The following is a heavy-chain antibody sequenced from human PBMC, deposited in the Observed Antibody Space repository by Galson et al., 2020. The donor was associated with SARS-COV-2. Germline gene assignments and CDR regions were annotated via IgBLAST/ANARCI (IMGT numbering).Heavy chain of an antibody. CDR1: GFTFSDYY. Sequence: GESLKISCAASGFTFSDYYMTWIRQAQGKGLEWVSFISSDDNTIFYADSVNGRFTISRDHAKKSLYLQMNSLRAEDTAVYYCAGANYYDALGYYPRFYYDAMDVWGQGTTVTVSS. D-gene: IGHD3-22*01. J-gene: IGHJ6*02. CDR2: ISSDDNTI. CDR3: AGANYYDALGYYPRFYYDAMDV. V-gene: IGHV3-11*01.